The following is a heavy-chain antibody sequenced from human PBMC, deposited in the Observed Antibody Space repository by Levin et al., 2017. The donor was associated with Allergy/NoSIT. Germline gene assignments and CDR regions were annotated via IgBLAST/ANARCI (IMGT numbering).Heavy chain of an antibody. D-gene: IGHD4-17*01. V-gene: IGHV4-61*02. CDR1: GGSISSGSYY. CDR2: IYTSGST. CDR3: ARGSGVTTYRFDY. J-gene: IGHJ4*02. Sequence: SQTLSLTCTVSGGSISSGSYYWSWIRQPAGKGLEWIGRIYTSGSTNYNPSLKSRVTISVDTSKNQFSLKLSSVTAADTAVYYCARGSGVTTYRFDYWGQGTLVTVSS.